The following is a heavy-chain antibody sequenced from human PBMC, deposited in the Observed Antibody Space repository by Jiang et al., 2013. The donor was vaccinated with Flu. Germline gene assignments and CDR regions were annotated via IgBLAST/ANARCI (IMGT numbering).Heavy chain of an antibody. CDR1: GFSLSTSGVG. CDR3: AGIGYSSGWYPWNYYYYGMDV. D-gene: IGHD6-19*01. J-gene: IGHJ6*02. Sequence: KPTQTLTLTCTFSGFSLSTSGVGVGWIRQPPGKALEWLALIYWDDDKRYSPSLKSRLTITKDTSKNQVVLTMTNMDPVDTATYYCAGIGYSSGWYPWNYYYYGMDVWGQGTTVTVSS. CDR2: IYWDDDK. V-gene: IGHV2-5*02.